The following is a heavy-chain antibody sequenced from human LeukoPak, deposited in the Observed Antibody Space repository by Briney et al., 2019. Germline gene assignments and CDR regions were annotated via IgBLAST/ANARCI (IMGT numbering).Heavy chain of an antibody. Sequence: SETLSLTCTVSGGSISSSSYYWGWIRQPPGKGLEWIGSTYYSGSTYYNPSLKSRVTISVDTSKNQFSLKLSSVTAADTAVYYCARHPLSGYDSYYYYGMDVWGQGTTVTVSS. D-gene: IGHD5-12*01. J-gene: IGHJ6*02. V-gene: IGHV4-39*01. CDR1: GGSISSSSYY. CDR2: TYYSGST. CDR3: ARHPLSGYDSYYYYGMDV.